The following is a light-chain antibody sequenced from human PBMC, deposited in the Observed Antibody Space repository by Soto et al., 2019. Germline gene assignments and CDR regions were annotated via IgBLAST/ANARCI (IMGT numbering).Light chain of an antibody. J-gene: IGKJ4*01. CDR2: GAS. CDR1: QSVSSSY. CDR3: QQYGRSPPFT. Sequence: EIVLTQSPGTLSLSPGERATLSCRASQSVSSSYLAWYQQKPGQAPRLLIYGASSRATGIPDRFSGSGSGTEFTLTISRLEPEDFAVYYCQQYGRSPPFTFGGGTKVEIK. V-gene: IGKV3-20*01.